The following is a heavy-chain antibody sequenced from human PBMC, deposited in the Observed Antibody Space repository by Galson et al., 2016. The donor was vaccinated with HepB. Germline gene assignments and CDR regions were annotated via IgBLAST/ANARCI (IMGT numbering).Heavy chain of an antibody. D-gene: IGHD6-19*01. V-gene: IGHV4-39*01. CDR1: DGSISRSGNY. CDR3: ARLVAVAAPGEGPFDI. J-gene: IGHJ3*02. Sequence: SETLSLTCTVSDGSISRSGNYWGWIRQPPGKGLEWIGSIYYTGSTYYNPSLKSRVTISVDTSNNKFSLKLRSVTATDTAVYYCARLVAVAAPGEGPFDIRGHGTLVTVSS. CDR2: IYYTGST.